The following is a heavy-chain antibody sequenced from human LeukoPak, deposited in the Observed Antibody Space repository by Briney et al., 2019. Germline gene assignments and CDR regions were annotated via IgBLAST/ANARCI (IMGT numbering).Heavy chain of an antibody. V-gene: IGHV4-61*01. D-gene: IGHD3-16*01. CDR2: IYYSGST. CDR1: GGSISSGSYY. J-gene: IGHJ5*02. CDR3: ARVWSWGFDP. Sequence: PSQTLSLTCTVSGGSISSGSYYWSWIRQPPGKGLEWIGYIYYSGSTNYNPSLKSRVTISVDTSKNQFSLKLSSVTAADTAVYYCARVWSWGFDPWGQGTLVTVSS.